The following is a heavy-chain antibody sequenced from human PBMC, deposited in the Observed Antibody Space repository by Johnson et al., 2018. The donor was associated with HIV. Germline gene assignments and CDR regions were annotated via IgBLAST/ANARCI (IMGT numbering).Heavy chain of an antibody. CDR2: ISYDGSNK. J-gene: IGHJ3*02. Sequence: QVQLVESGGGVVQPGKSLTLSCVASGLSFSNFGIHWVRQAPGKGPEWVAVISYDGSNKYYADSVKGRFTISRDNSKNTLYLQMNSLRAEDTAVYYCAKVLSSWPPDSRDAFDIWGQGTMVTVSS. V-gene: IGHV3-30*18. CDR1: GLSFSNFG. D-gene: IGHD2/OR15-2a*01. CDR3: AKVLSSWPPDSRDAFDI.